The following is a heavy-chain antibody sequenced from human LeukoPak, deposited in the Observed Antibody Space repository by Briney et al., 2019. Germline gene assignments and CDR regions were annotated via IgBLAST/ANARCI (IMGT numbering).Heavy chain of an antibody. CDR3: ARDADSSGYHDAFDI. V-gene: IGHV1-2*06. J-gene: IGHJ3*02. D-gene: IGHD3-22*01. Sequence: ASVKVSCKASGYTFTCYYMHWVRQAPGQGLEWMGRINPNSGGTNYAQKFQGRVTMTRDTSISTAYMELSRLRSDDTAVYYCARDADSSGYHDAFDIWGQGTMVTVSS. CDR1: GYTFTCYY. CDR2: INPNSGGT.